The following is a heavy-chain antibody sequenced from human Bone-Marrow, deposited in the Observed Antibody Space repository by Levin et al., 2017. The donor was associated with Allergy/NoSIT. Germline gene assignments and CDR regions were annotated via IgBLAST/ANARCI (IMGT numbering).Heavy chain of an antibody. CDR1: GDSISRYY. D-gene: IGHD5-18*01. J-gene: IGHJ5*01. Sequence: PSETLSLTCTVSGDSISRYYWSWIRQPAGRGLEWLGRIYPRGNTNYNPSLKSRVTMSADMSRNASSLKLTSVTAADTAMYYCARDDGYIYGGEFDSWGQGILVTVSS. CDR2: IYPRGNT. V-gene: IGHV4-4*07. CDR3: ARDDGYIYGGEFDS.